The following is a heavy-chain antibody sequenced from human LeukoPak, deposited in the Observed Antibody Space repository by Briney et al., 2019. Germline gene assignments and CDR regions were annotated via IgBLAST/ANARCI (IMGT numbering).Heavy chain of an antibody. CDR2: ISGSGGRT. J-gene: IGHJ4*02. D-gene: IGHD2-15*01. Sequence: GGSLRLSCAASGFTFSSYGMSWVRQAPGKGLEWVSAISGSGGRTYYADSVKGRFTISRDNSKNTLYLQMNSLRAEDTAVYYCAKDQGYCSGGSCYSFDYWGQGTLVTVSS. CDR1: GFTFSSYG. CDR3: AKDQGYCSGGSCYSFDY. V-gene: IGHV3-23*01.